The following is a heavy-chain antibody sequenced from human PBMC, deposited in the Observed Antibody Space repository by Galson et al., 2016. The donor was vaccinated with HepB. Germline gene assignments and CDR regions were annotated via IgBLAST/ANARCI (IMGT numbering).Heavy chain of an antibody. CDR1: GYSFTNYW. J-gene: IGHJ3*02. CDR3: ARVLYGIDAFDI. D-gene: IGHD3-16*01. V-gene: IGHV5-51*01. CDR2: FYPVDSDT. Sequence: QSGAEVKKPGESLRMSCKGYGYSFTNYWIGWVRQMPGKGLEWMGIFYPVDSDTRYSPSFQGQVTISVDKSISTAYVQWSSLKASDTAIYYCARVLYGIDAFDIWGQGTMVTVSS.